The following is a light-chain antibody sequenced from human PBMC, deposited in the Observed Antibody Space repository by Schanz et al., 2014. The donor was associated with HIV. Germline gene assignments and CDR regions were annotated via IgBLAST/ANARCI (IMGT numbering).Light chain of an antibody. Sequence: DIQMTQSPSTLSASIGDRVTITCRASQTISSWLAWLQQKPGKAPKLLISKISALGGGVPARFSGRGSGTEFTLTIDNLDPDDFAIYYCQQYDSFPYTFGQGTKLDIQ. J-gene: IGKJ2*01. CDR1: QTISSW. V-gene: IGKV1-5*03. CDR3: QQYDSFPYT. CDR2: KIS.